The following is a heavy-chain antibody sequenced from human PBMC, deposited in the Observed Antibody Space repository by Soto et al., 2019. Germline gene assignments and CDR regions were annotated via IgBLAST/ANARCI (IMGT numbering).Heavy chain of an antibody. J-gene: IGHJ6*02. CDR1: GYTFTGYY. V-gene: IGHV1-2*02. CDR2: INPNSGGT. CDR3: ASDTMVRESYGMDV. Sequence: GASVKVSCKASGYTFTGYYMHWVRQAPGQGLEWMGWINPNSGGTNYVQKFQGRVTMTRXTXXSXXXMXLXXLRXDXTAVYYCASDTMVRESYGMDVWGQGTTDTVSS. D-gene: IGHD3-10*01.